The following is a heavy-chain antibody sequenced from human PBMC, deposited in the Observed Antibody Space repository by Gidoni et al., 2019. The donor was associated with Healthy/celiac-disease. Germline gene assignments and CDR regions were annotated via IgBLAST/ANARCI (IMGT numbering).Heavy chain of an antibody. CDR2: ISYDGSNK. J-gene: IGHJ4*02. D-gene: IGHD4-4*01. CDR1: GFTFSSYA. V-gene: IGHV3-30*01. Sequence: QVQLVESGGGVVQPGRSLRLSCAASGFTFSSYAMHWVRQAPGKGLEWVAVISYDGSNKYYADSVKGRFTISRDNSKNTLYLQMNSLRAEDTAVYYCASPTEMTTVTTFDYWGQGTLVTVSS. CDR3: ASPTEMTTVTTFDY.